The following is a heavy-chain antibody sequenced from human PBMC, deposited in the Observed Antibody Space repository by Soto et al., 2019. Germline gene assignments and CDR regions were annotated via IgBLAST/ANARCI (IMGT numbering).Heavy chain of an antibody. CDR2: FDPEDGET. CDR1: GYTLTELS. V-gene: IGHV1-24*01. CDR3: ATDRGEFFAPYYYYYGMDV. Sequence: QVQLVQSGAEVKKPGASVKVSCKVSGYTLTELSMHWVRQAPGKGLEWMGGFDPEDGETIYAQKFQGRVTMTEDTSTDTAYMELSSLRSEDTAVYYCATDRGEFFAPYYYYYGMDVWGQGTTVTVSS. J-gene: IGHJ6*02. D-gene: IGHD3-16*01.